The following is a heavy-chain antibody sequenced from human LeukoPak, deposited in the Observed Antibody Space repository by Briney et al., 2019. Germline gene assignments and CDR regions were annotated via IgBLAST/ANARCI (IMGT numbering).Heavy chain of an antibody. CDR1: GFTVSSNY. Sequence: GGSLRLSCAASGFTVSSNYMSWVRQAPGKGLEWVSVISSGGSTYYADSVKGRFTISRDNSKNTLYLQMNSLRAEDTAVYYCAKGYSSSPAYHYFDYWGQGTLVTVSS. D-gene: IGHD6-6*01. CDR2: ISSGGST. CDR3: AKGYSSSPAYHYFDY. V-gene: IGHV3-53*01. J-gene: IGHJ4*02.